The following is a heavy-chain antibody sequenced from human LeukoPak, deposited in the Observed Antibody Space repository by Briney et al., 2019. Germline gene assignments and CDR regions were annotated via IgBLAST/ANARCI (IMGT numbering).Heavy chain of an antibody. J-gene: IGHJ1*01. CDR3: AKDGHYDSSGFTLQY. V-gene: IGHV3-23*01. CDR2: ISSSGANT. CDR1: GFTLCKYC. Sequence: GALRLLCSAPGFTLCKYCLNWVRQASGKGLEWVLTISSSGANTYYADSVRGRFTISRDNSKNTLYLQMNSLRAEDTAVYYCAKDGHYDSSGFTLQYWGQGTLVTVSS. D-gene: IGHD3-22*01.